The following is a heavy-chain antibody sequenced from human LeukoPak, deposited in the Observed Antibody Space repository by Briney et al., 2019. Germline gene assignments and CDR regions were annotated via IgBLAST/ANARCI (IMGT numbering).Heavy chain of an antibody. CDR3: ARLQNVLLWFGELYY. CDR2: IYPGDSDT. V-gene: IGHV5-51*01. CDR1: GYSFTSYW. D-gene: IGHD3-10*01. J-gene: IGHJ4*02. Sequence: GESLKISCKGSGYSFTSYWIGWVRQMPGKGLEWMGIIYPGDSDTRYSPSFQGRVTISADKSISTAYLQWSSLKASDTAMYYCARLQNVLLWFGELYYWGQGTLVTVSS.